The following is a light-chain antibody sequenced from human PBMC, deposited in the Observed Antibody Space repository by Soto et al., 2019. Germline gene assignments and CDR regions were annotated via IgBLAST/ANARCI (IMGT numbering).Light chain of an antibody. V-gene: IGKV3-11*01. J-gene: IGKJ5*01. Sequence: EILLTQSPAALSLFPGERATLSFEXSQSVSSYFAWYQQKPVQATRLLXXDKXNRANGIPARFIGSGSGKDFTLTISGLEPEDFAMYYCQQRSNLPPRTFGQGTRLEIK. CDR2: DKX. CDR3: QQRSNLPPRT. CDR1: QSVSSY.